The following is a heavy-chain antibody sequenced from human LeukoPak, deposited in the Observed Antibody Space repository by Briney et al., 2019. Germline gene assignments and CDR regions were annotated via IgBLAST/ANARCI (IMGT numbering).Heavy chain of an antibody. CDR3: ARGSYSSSHYGLDV. D-gene: IGHD6-6*01. Sequence: SETLSLTCTVSGGSISSGGYYWSWIRQHPGKGLEWIGYIYCSGSTYYNPSLKSRVTISVDTSKNQFSLKLSSVTAADTAVYYCARGSYSSSHYGLDVWGQGTTVTVSS. J-gene: IGHJ6*02. V-gene: IGHV4-31*03. CDR1: GGSISSGGYY. CDR2: IYCSGST.